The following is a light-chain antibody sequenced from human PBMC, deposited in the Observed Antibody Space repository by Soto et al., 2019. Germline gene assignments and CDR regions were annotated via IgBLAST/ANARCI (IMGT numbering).Light chain of an antibody. J-gene: IGLJ3*02. CDR1: SSNIGAGYD. CDR2: GNN. Sequence: QSVLTQPPSVSGAPGQRVTISCTGSSSNIGAGYDVHWYQQLPGTAPKLLIYGNNNRPSGVPDRFSGSKSGTSASLAITGLQAEDEADYYCQSYDSRLSGWVFGGVTKVTVL. CDR3: QSYDSRLSGWV. V-gene: IGLV1-40*01.